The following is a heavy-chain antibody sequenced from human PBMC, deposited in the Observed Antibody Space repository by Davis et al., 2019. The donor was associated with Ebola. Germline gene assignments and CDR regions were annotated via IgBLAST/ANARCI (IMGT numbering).Heavy chain of an antibody. V-gene: IGHV4-61*08. CDR1: GGSISSGDYY. CDR3: ARGSQWLGPDY. D-gene: IGHD6-19*01. J-gene: IGHJ4*02. CDR2: IYYSGST. Sequence: SETLSLTCTVSGGSISSGDYYWSWIRQPPGKGLEWIGYIYYSGSTNYNPSLKSRVTISVDTSKNQFSLKLSSVTAADTAVYYCARGSQWLGPDYWGQGTLVTVSS.